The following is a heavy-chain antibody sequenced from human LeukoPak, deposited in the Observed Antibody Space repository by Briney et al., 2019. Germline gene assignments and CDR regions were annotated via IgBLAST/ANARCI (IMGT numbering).Heavy chain of an antibody. CDR2: IYYSGST. CDR3: ARWYHCSSTSCPDSNWYFDL. CDR1: GGSISSGGYY. D-gene: IGHD2-2*01. Sequence: TLSLTCTVSGGSISSGGYYWSWIRQHPGKGLEWIGYIYYSGSTYYNPSLKSRVTISVDTSKNQFSLKLSSVTAADTAVYYCARWYHCSSTSCPDSNWYFDLWGRGTLVTVSS. J-gene: IGHJ2*01. V-gene: IGHV4-31*03.